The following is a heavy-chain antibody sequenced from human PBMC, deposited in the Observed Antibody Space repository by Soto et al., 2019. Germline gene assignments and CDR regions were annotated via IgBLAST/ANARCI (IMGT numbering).Heavy chain of an antibody. CDR1: GFSINSADY. CDR3: ARNVTLVRGVIRYNWFDP. CDR2: IYHSGST. J-gene: IGHJ5*02. V-gene: IGHV4-38-2*02. D-gene: IGHD3-10*01. Sequence: SETLSLTCTVSGFSINSADYWGWIRQPPGKGLEWIGSIYHSGSTHYNAALRSRVTISVDTSKNQFSLKLSSVTAADTAVYYCARNVTLVRGVIRYNWFDPWGQGTPVTVSS.